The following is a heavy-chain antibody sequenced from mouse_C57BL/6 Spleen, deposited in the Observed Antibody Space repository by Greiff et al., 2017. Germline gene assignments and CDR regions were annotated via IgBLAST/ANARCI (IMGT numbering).Heavy chain of an antibody. CDR2: ITPNNGGT. J-gene: IGHJ1*03. V-gene: IGHV1-18*01. CDR3: AREAVVPGYFDV. D-gene: IGHD1-1*01. CDR1: GYTFTDYN. Sequence: VQLQQSGPELVKPGASVKIPCKASGYTFTDYNMDWVKQSHGKSLEWIGDITPNNGGTIYNQKFKGKATLTVDKSSSTAYMERRSLTSEDTAVYYCAREAVVPGYFDVWGTGTTVTVSS.